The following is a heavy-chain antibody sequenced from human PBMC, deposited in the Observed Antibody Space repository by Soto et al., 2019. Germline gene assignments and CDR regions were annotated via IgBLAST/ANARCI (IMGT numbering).Heavy chain of an antibody. J-gene: IGHJ4*02. CDR2: ISAYNGNT. CDR1: GYTFTSYG. Sequence: ASVKVSCKASGYTFTSYGISWVRQAPGQGLEWMGWISAYNGNTNYAQKLQGRVTMTTDTSTSTAYMELRSLRSDDTAVYYCARDLYYDILTGTYNLRNRIDYWGQGTLVTVSS. CDR3: ARDLYYDILTGTYNLRNRIDY. V-gene: IGHV1-18*01. D-gene: IGHD3-9*01.